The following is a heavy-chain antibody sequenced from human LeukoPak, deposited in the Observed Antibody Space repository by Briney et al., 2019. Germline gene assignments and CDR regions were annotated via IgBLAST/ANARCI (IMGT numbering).Heavy chain of an antibody. V-gene: IGHV1-2*02. CDR2: INPNSGGT. D-gene: IGHD3-10*01. Sequence: ASVKVSCKASGYTFTSYGISWVRQAPGQGLEWMGWINPNSGGTNYAQKFQGRVTMTRDTSISTAYMELSRLRSDDTAVYYCAREDYYGHYYYGMDVWGQGTTVTVSS. CDR1: GYTFTSYG. J-gene: IGHJ6*02. CDR3: AREDYYGHYYYGMDV.